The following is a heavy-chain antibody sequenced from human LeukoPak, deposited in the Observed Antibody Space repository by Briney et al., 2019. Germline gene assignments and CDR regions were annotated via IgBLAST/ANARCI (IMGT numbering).Heavy chain of an antibody. D-gene: IGHD3-16*01. Sequence: VASVKVSCKASGYTFTSYGISWVRQAPGQGLEWMGWISAYNGNTNYAQKFQGRVTMTTDTFTSTAYMELSRLRSDDTAVYYCGMMGWYFDLWGRGTLVTVSS. CDR3: GMMGWYFDL. CDR2: ISAYNGNT. V-gene: IGHV1-18*01. CDR1: GYTFTSYG. J-gene: IGHJ2*01.